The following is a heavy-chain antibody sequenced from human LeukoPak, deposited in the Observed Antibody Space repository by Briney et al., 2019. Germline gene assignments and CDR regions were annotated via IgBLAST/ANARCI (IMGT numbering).Heavy chain of an antibody. CDR1: GFTVSGNY. J-gene: IGHJ6*03. D-gene: IGHD5-12*01. V-gene: IGHV3-53*01. Sequence: GGSLRLSCAASGFTVSGNYMSWVRQAPGRGLEWVSIIYSGGSTYYAESVKGRFTISRDNSKNTLYLQMNSLRAEDTAVYYCARDRPGRGYDYSHYYYYYYMDVWGKGTTVTVSS. CDR3: ARDRPGRGYDYSHYYYYYYMDV. CDR2: IYSGGST.